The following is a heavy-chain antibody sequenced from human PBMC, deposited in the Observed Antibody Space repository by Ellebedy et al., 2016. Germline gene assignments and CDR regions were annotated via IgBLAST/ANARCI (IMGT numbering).Heavy chain of an antibody. V-gene: IGHV3-23*01. D-gene: IGHD3-9*01. CDR2: MRGDGAKT. CDR3: ARDRSGADILTGYRKSNYYYGMDV. CDR1: GLTVSSFF. J-gene: IGHJ6*02. Sequence: GESLKISCAPSGLTVSSFFMGWVRQAPGKGLEWVSTMRGDGAKTRLADPVKGRFTISRDNAKNSLFLQMNSLRDEDTAVYYCARDRSGADILTGYRKSNYYYGMDVWGQGTTVTVSS.